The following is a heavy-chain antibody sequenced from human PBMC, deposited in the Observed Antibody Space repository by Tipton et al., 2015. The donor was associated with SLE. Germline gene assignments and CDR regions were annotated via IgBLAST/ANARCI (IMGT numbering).Heavy chain of an antibody. V-gene: IGHV4-38-2*02. CDR1: DYSIRSNYF. J-gene: IGHJ6*03. CDR3: ARENRIAVAGYYYMDV. D-gene: IGHD6-19*01. CDR2: IYHSGTT. Sequence: TLSLTCVVSDYSIRSNYFWAWIRQPPGKGLEWIGNIYHSGTTYYNPSLKSRVTISVDTSKNQFSLKLSSVTAADTAVYYCARENRIAVAGYYYMDVWGKGTTVTVSS.